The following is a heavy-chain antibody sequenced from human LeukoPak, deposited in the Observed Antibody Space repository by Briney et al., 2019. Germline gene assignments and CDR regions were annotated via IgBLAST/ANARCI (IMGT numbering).Heavy chain of an antibody. D-gene: IGHD2-2*01. CDR1: GFTFSTYG. CDR2: ISYDGTNK. CDR3: AKDAAAYCSSTSCYQGYFDY. Sequence: PGRSLRLSCAASGFTFSTYGMHWVRQAPGKGLEWVAVISYDGTNKYYADSVKGRFTISRDNSKNTLYLHMNSLRAEDTAVYYCAKDAAAYCSSTSCYQGYFDYWGQGTLVTASS. V-gene: IGHV3-30*18. J-gene: IGHJ4*02.